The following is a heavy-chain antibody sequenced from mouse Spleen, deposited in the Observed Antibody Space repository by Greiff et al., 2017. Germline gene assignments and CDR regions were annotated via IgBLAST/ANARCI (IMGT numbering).Heavy chain of an antibody. J-gene: IGHJ2*01. CDR3: ARDRNYGSSSYFDY. CDR1: GYSITSGYY. D-gene: IGHD1-1*01. Sequence: EVQLQESGPGLVKPSQSLSLTCSVTGYSITSGYYWNWIRQFPGNKLEWMGYISYDGSNNYNPSLKNRISITRDTSKNQFFLKLNSVTTEDTATYYCARDRNYGSSSYFDYWGQGTTLTVSS. V-gene: IGHV3-6*01. CDR2: ISYDGSN.